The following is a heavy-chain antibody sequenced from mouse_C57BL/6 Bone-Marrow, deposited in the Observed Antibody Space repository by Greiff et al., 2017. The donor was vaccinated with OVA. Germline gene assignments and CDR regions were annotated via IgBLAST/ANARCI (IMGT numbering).Heavy chain of an antibody. V-gene: IGHV1-63*01. CDR2: IYPGGGYT. D-gene: IGHD1-1*01. Sequence: QVQLQQSGAELVRPGTSVKMSCKASGYTFTNYWIGWAKQRPGHGLEWIGDIYPGGGYTNYNEKFKGKATLTADKSSSTAYMQFSSLTSEDSAIYYCARRIYYGSSYVGYFDVWGTGTTVTVSS. J-gene: IGHJ1*03. CDR3: ARRIYYGSSYVGYFDV. CDR1: GYTFTNYW.